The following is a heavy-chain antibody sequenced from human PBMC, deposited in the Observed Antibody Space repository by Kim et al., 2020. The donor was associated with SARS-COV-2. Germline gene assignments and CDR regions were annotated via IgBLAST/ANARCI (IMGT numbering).Heavy chain of an antibody. D-gene: IGHD3-3*01. CDR3: ARPGITITRYYYGMDV. Sequence: SETLSLTCTVSGGSISSSSYYWGWIRQPPGKGLEWIGSIYYSGSTYYNPSLKSRVTISVDTSKNQFSLKLSSVTAADTAVYYCARPGITITRYYYGMDVWGQGTTVTVSS. CDR2: IYYSGST. J-gene: IGHJ6*02. CDR1: GGSISSSSYY. V-gene: IGHV4-39*01.